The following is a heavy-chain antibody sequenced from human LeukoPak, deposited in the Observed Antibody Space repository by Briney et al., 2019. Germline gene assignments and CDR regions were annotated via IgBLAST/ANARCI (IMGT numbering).Heavy chain of an antibody. CDR3: ARNQQLGGHSYYYYGMDV. CDR1: GFTSIAYA. CDR2: ISGGGVTT. D-gene: IGHD3-16*01. Sequence: EGSLRLSCVGSGFTSIAYALTWARQAPGKGLEWVSGISGGGVTTYYADSVKGRFTISRDNSKNTLYLQMNSLRADDTAIYYCARNQQLGGHSYYYYGMDVWGQGTTVTVSS. V-gene: IGHV3-23*01. J-gene: IGHJ6*02.